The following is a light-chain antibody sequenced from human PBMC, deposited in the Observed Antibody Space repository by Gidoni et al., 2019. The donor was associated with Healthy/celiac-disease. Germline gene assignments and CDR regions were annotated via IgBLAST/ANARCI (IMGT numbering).Light chain of an antibody. V-gene: IGLV3-1*01. J-gene: IGLJ2*01. Sequence: SYELTQPRSVSVSPRQTASIPCPGDKLGAKYACWYQPKPGQSPVLVNYQDSKRPAGIPARFSGSNSGNTASLTIGGTQAMDEADYYCQAWDSSTVVFGGGTKLTVL. CDR3: QAWDSSTVV. CDR1: KLGAKY. CDR2: QDS.